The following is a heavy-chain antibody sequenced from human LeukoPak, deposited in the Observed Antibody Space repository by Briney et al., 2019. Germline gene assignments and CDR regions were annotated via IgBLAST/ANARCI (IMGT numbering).Heavy chain of an antibody. J-gene: IGHJ4*02. CDR3: ARGSGSIWYNL. Sequence: ASVKVSCKASGYTFTNYDINWVRQATGQGLEWMGWMNPNSGNTGYAQKFQGRVTMTRNTSITTAYVELRSLRSEDTAVYYCARGSGSIWYNLWGQGTLVTVSS. D-gene: IGHD6-13*01. V-gene: IGHV1-8*01. CDR2: MNPNSGNT. CDR1: GYTFTNYD.